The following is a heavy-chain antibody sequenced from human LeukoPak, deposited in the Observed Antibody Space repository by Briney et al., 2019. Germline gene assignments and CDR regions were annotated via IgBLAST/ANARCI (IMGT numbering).Heavy chain of an antibody. Sequence: GGSLRLSCAASGFTFSSYGMSWVRQAPGKGLEWVSAISGSGGSTYYADSVKGRFTIFRDNSKNTLYLQMNSLRAEDTAVYYCAKGPTMIVVVRNYFDYWGQGTLVIVSS. D-gene: IGHD3-22*01. V-gene: IGHV3-23*01. CDR1: GFTFSSYG. J-gene: IGHJ4*02. CDR3: AKGPTMIVVVRNYFDY. CDR2: ISGSGGST.